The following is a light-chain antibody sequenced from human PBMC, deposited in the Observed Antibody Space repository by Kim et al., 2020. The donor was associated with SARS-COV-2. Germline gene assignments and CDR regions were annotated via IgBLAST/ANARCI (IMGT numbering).Light chain of an antibody. CDR2: DEA. CDR3: QQHSKWPPAPS. CDR1: PSIGIT. V-gene: IGKV3-11*01. Sequence: AEGETFPLRASPSIGITLAWDCLQRGHAPRPRIHDEAVRATGTPDKFSGSGSGTDFNFTISSLDPEDFDIYFCQQHSKWPPAPSFGGGTKVDIK. J-gene: IGKJ4*01.